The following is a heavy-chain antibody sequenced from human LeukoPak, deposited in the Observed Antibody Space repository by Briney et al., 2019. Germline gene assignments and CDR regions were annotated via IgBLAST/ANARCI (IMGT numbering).Heavy chain of an antibody. J-gene: IGHJ6*02. CDR2: ISDDGSQK. Sequence: PGGSLRLSCAASGFTFGAYAMDWVRQAPGKGLVWVAVISDDGSQKYYADSVKGRFTISRDNSEKTVFLHMNSLRTEDTAVYYCAKERFGTGYSYYYYKGMDVWGLGTTVTVSS. CDR1: GFTFGAYA. V-gene: IGHV3-30*18. CDR3: AKERFGTGYSYYYYKGMDV. D-gene: IGHD3/OR15-3a*01.